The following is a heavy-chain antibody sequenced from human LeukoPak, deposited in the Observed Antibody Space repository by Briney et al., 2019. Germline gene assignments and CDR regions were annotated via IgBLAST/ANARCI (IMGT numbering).Heavy chain of an antibody. D-gene: IGHD6-19*01. V-gene: IGHV1-2*07. CDR1: GYTFTGYY. CDR3: ARETEYSSAWYSIDS. CDR2: INPNSGGT. Sequence: ASVKVSCKASGYTFTGYYMHWVRQAPGQGLEWMGWINPNSGGTNYAHKFQGRVTMTRDTSITTAYMELGRLRSDDTAVYYCARETEYSSAWYSIDSWGQGTLVTVSS. J-gene: IGHJ4*02.